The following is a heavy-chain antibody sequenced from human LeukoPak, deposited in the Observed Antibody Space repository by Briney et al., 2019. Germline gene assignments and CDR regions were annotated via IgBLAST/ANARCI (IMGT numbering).Heavy chain of an antibody. Sequence: ASVKVSCKASGYTFTSYGISWVRQAPGQGLEWMGWISAYNGNTNYAQKLQGRVTMTTDTSTSTAYMELRSLRSDDTAVYYCARDRLRYFAREKNALVYWGQGTLVTVSS. CDR1: GYTFTSYG. V-gene: IGHV1-18*01. J-gene: IGHJ4*02. D-gene: IGHD3-9*01. CDR3: ARDRLRYFAREKNALVY. CDR2: ISAYNGNT.